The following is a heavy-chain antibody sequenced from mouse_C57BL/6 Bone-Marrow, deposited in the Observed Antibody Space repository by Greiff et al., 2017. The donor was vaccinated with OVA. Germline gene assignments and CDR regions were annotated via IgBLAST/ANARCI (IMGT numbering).Heavy chain of an antibody. CDR2: IEPTNDYT. CDR1: GYTFTSYT. J-gene: IGHJ2*01. V-gene: IGHV1-4*01. Sequence: QVQLKESGAELARPGASVKMSCKASGYTFTSYTIHWVKQRPGQGLEWIGYIEPTNDYTNYNQKFKGKATLTADKSSSTAYMQLSSLTSEDSAVYYCTRVYYFDYWGQGATLTVSS. CDR3: TRVYYFDY.